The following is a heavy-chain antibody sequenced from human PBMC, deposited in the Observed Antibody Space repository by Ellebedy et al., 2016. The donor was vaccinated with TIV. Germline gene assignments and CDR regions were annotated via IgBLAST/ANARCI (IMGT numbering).Heavy chain of an antibody. CDR1: GFTFSRHN. Sequence: GESLKISXTMSGFTFSRHNMNWVRQAPGKGLEWISHISTTGGTIYYGDSVGGRFIISRDNANNSLSLQMNSLRAEDTAVYYCARRTAGTTTYFYAMDVWGQGTTVTVSS. CDR2: ISTTGGTI. J-gene: IGHJ6*02. D-gene: IGHD1-1*01. CDR3: ARRTAGTTTYFYAMDV. V-gene: IGHV3-48*01.